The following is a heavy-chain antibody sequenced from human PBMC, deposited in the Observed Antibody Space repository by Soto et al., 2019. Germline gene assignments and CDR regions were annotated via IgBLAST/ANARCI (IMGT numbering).Heavy chain of an antibody. J-gene: IGHJ5*02. Sequence: SVKVSCKASGFTFTSSAVQWVRQARGQRLEWIGWIVVGSGNTNYAQKFQERVTITRDMSTSTAYMELSSLRSEDTAVYYCAADHGSSWTSGPFDPWGQGTLVTVSS. D-gene: IGHD6-13*01. CDR1: GFTFTSSA. CDR2: IVVGSGNT. V-gene: IGHV1-58*01. CDR3: AADHGSSWTSGPFDP.